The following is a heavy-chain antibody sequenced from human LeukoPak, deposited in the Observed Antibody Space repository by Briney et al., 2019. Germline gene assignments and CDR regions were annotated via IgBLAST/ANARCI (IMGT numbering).Heavy chain of an antibody. J-gene: IGHJ5*02. CDR3: AKSGVLYCSSTSCYPRWFDP. Sequence: GGSLRLSCAASGFTVSSNYMSWVRQAPGKGLEWVSVIYSGGSTYYADSVKGRFTISRDNSKNTLYLQMNSLRAEDTAVYYCAKSGVLYCSSTSCYPRWFDPWGQGTLVTVSS. D-gene: IGHD2-2*01. CDR2: IYSGGST. V-gene: IGHV3-66*01. CDR1: GFTVSSNY.